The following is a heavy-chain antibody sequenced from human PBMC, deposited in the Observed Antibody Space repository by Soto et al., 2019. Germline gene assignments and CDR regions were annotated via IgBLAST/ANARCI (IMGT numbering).Heavy chain of an antibody. V-gene: IGHV3-11*01. CDR1: GFTFSDYY. Sequence: PGGSLRLSCAASGFTFSDYYMSWIRQAPGKGLEWVSYISNSGSAIYYADSLKGRFTISRDNAKNSLYLQMNSLRAEDTAIYYCAGDPRRTTMVRGLLNWFDHWGQGTLVTVSS. J-gene: IGHJ5*02. CDR2: ISNSGSAI. D-gene: IGHD3-10*01. CDR3: AGDPRRTTMVRGLLNWFDH.